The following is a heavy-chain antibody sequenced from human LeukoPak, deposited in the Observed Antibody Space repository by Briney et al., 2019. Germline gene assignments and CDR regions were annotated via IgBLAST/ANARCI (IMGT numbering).Heavy chain of an antibody. D-gene: IGHD6-13*01. CDR1: GGSVNSGDYY. CDR3: ARILFYSSSWYGLDP. J-gene: IGHJ5*02. Sequence: PSETLSLTCTVSGGSVNSGDYYWSWIRQPPGKGLEWIGYIYYSGSTNYNPSLKSRVTISVDTSKNQFSLKLSSVTAADTAVYYCARILFYSSSWYGLDPWGQGTLVTVSS. V-gene: IGHV4-61*08. CDR2: IYYSGST.